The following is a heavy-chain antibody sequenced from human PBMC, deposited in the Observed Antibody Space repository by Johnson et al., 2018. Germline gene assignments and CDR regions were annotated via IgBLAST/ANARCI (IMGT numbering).Heavy chain of an antibody. CDR1: GFTFEDYA. CDR2: INWNSGSI. Sequence: EVQLVESGGGLVQPGRSLRLSCAASGFTFEDYAMHWVRQAPGKGLEWVSGINWNSGSIGYADSVKGRFTISRDNAKKSLHLQINSLRAEETALYYCAKDISYWRGGSCHGGAFDIWGQGTMVTVSS. CDR3: AKDISYWRGGSCHGGAFDI. J-gene: IGHJ3*02. V-gene: IGHV3-9*01. D-gene: IGHD2-15*01.